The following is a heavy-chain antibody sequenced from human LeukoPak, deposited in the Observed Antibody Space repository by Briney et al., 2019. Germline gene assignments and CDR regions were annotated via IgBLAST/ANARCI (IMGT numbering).Heavy chain of an antibody. CDR2: IDIDGSST. CDR3: ARGFTIFGVVNDGFDI. Sequence: GGSLRLSCAASGFTFSSYWMNWVRQAPGKGLVWVSRIDIDGSSTTYADSVKDRFTISRDNDKNTVYLQMNSLRAEDTAVYYCARGFTIFGVVNDGFDIWGQGTKVTVSS. D-gene: IGHD3-3*01. J-gene: IGHJ3*02. CDR1: GFTFSSYW. V-gene: IGHV3-74*01.